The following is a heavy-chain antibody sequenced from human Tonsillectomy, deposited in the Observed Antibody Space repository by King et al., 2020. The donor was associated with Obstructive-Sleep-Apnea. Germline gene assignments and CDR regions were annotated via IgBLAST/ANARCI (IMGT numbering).Heavy chain of an antibody. Sequence: VQLQESGPGLVKPSETLSLTCTVSGYSIGSGYCWGWIRQPPGKGLEWLGTICHGGSTFYNPSLKSRVTTSLDSPRNQFSLRLTSVTAADTAVYYCARVIGFRGYPRGDFDYWGQGILVTVSS. CDR3: ARVIGFRGYPRGDFDY. V-gene: IGHV4-38-2*02. J-gene: IGHJ4*02. CDR2: ICHGGST. D-gene: IGHD3-10*01. CDR1: GYSIGSGYC.